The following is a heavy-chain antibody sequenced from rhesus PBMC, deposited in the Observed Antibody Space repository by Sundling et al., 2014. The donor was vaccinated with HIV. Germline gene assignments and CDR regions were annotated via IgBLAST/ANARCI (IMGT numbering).Heavy chain of an antibody. V-gene: IGHV3-100*01. CDR3: TRSYGYYYTGLYDAFDF. D-gene: IGHD3-9*01. CDR2: ISESGGTI. CDR1: GFIFSSHV. J-gene: IGHJ3*01. Sequence: DVQLVESGGGLVKPGGSLRLSCVASGFIFSSHVMHWVRQAPGKGLEWVSVISESGGTIHYADSVKGRFTISRDNAKNSLFLQMNSLRAEDTAVYYCTRSYGYYYTGLYDAFDFWGQGLRVTVSS.